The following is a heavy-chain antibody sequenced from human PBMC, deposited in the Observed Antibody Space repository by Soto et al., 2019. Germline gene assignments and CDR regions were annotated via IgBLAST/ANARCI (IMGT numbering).Heavy chain of an antibody. J-gene: IGHJ6*03. CDR2: LSANNGYA. V-gene: IGHV1-18*01. CDR1: GYTFTSYG. Sequence: QVQLVQSGAEVKKPGASVQVSCKASGYTFTSYGISWVRQAPGQGLEGVGWLSANNGYANDAQKLQGRVTMTTNTSSTTVSMEQRRLRSDATAVYYWARVMGGYYGSTEYSRYYVDVWGKGTTVTVSS. CDR3: ARVMGGYYGSTEYSRYYVDV. D-gene: IGHD3-10*01.